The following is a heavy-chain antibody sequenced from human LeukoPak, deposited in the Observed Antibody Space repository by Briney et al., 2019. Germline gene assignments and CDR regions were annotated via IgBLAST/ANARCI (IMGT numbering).Heavy chain of an antibody. J-gene: IGHJ4*02. Sequence: GGSLRLSCAASGFTFSSYSMNWVRQAPGQGLEWVSSISSSSSYIYYADSVRGRFTTSRDNAKNSLSLQMNSPRAEDTAVYYCARDLLRQPMATINPFDYWGQGTLVSVSS. D-gene: IGHD5-24*01. CDR1: GFTFSSYS. V-gene: IGHV3-21*01. CDR2: ISSSSSYI. CDR3: ARDLLRQPMATINPFDY.